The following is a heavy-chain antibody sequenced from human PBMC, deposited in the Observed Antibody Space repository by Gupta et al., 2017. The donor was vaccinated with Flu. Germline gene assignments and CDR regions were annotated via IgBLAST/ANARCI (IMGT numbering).Heavy chain of an antibody. CDR3: ARGHRGTMIVVVKAPPTSGGMDV. CDR2: IIPIFGTA. V-gene: IGHV1-69*06. J-gene: IGHJ6*02. CDR1: GGTFSSYA. D-gene: IGHD3-22*01. Sequence: QVQLVQSGAEVKKPGSSVKVSCKASGGTFSSYAISWVRQAPGQGLEWMGGIIPIFGTANYAQKFQGRVTITADKSTSTAYMELSSLRSEDTAVYYCARGHRGTMIVVVKAPPTSGGMDVWGQGTTVTVSS.